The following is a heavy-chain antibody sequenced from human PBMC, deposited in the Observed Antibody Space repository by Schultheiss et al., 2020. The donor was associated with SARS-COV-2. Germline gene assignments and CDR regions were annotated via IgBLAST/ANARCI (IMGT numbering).Heavy chain of an antibody. CDR1: GYTFTSYG. Sequence: ASVKVSCKASGYTFTSYGISWVRQAPGQGLEWMGWISAYNGNTNYAQKLQGRVTMTTDTSTSTAYMELRSLRSDDTAVYYCARDRRERITIFGVVITPSVYWGQGTLVTVSS. CDR2: ISAYNGNT. V-gene: IGHV1-18*01. D-gene: IGHD3-3*01. J-gene: IGHJ4*02. CDR3: ARDRRERITIFGVVITPSVY.